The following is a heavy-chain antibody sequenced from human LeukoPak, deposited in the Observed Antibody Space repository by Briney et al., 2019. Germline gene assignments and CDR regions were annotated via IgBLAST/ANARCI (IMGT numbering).Heavy chain of an antibody. J-gene: IGHJ4*02. V-gene: IGHV3-30-3*01. CDR1: GFTFSSYA. D-gene: IGHD5-12*01. CDR2: ISYDGSNK. CDR3: ARDPVATINYFDY. Sequence: PGRSLRLSCAASGFTFSSYAMHWVRQAPGKGLKWVAVISYDGSNKYYADSVKGRFTISRDNSKNMLYLQMNSLRAEDTAVYYCARDPVATINYFDYWGQGTLVTVSS.